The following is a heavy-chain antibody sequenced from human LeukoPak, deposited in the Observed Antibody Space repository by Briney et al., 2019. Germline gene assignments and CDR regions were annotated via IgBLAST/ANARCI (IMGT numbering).Heavy chain of an antibody. V-gene: IGHV4-34*01. CDR2: INHSGST. J-gene: IGHJ4*02. D-gene: IGHD3-9*01. CDR1: GGSFSGYY. Sequence: SETLSLTCAVYGGSFSGYYWSWIRQPPGKGLEWIGEINHSGSTNYNPSLKSRVTISVDTSKNQFSLKLSSVTAADTAVYYCARQDRDILTGPFDYWGQRTLVTVSS. CDR3: ARQDRDILTGPFDY.